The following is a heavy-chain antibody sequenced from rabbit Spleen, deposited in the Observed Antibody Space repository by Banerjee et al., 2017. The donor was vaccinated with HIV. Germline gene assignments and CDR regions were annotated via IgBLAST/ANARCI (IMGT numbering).Heavy chain of an antibody. CDR1: GFSLSNNYW. D-gene: IGHD6-1*01. CDR2: TGTGGSSNP. J-gene: IGHJ4*01. CDR3: ARDRGTYTYTGYGGATDNL. V-gene: IGHV1S40*01. Sequence: QALEESGGDLVKPGASLTLTCTASGFSLSNNYWLCWVRQAPGKGLEWIACTGTGGSSNPHYASWAKGRFTISKTSSTTVTLQMTSLTVADTATYFCARDRGTYTYTGYGGATDNLWGQGTLVTVS.